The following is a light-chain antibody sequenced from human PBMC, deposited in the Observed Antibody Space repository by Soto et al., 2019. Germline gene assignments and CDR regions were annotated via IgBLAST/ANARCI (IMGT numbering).Light chain of an antibody. CDR1: QSVNSN. Sequence: EIVMTQSPATLSVSPGERATLSCRASQSVNSNLAWYQQKPGQAPRLLIYGASTRATGIPARFSGSGSGTEFPLTISSLQSEDFAVYYCQQYNNWPSLTFGGGTKVEIK. J-gene: IGKJ4*01. V-gene: IGKV3-15*01. CDR3: QQYNNWPSLT. CDR2: GAS.